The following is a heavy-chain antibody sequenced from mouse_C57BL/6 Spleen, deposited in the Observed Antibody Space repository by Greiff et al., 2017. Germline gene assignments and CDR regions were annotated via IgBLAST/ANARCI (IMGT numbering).Heavy chain of an antibody. J-gene: IGHJ4*01. Sequence: QVQLKQSGPGLVQPSQSLCITCTVSGFSLTSYGVHWVRQSPGKGLEWLGVIWSGGSTDYNAAFISRLSISKDNSKSQVFFKMNSLQADDTAIYYCASYYGNGYYAMDYWGQGTSVTVSS. CDR1: GFSLTSYG. CDR2: IWSGGST. D-gene: IGHD2-1*01. V-gene: IGHV2-2*01. CDR3: ASYYGNGYYAMDY.